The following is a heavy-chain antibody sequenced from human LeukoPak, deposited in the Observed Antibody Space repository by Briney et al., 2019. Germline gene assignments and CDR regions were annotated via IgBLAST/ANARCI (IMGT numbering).Heavy chain of an antibody. D-gene: IGHD3-3*01. Sequence: PGGSLRLSCAASGFTFSSYEMNWVRQAPGKGLEWVSYISSSGSTIYYADSVKGRFTISRDSAKNSLYLQMNTLRAEDMAIYYCARDHGVTSDYWGQGTPVTVSS. CDR1: GFTFSSYE. CDR2: ISSSGSTI. V-gene: IGHV3-48*03. CDR3: ARDHGVTSDY. J-gene: IGHJ4*02.